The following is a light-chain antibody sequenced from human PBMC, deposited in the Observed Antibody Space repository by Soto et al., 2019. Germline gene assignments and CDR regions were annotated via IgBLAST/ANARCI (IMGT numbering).Light chain of an antibody. CDR1: ESITTY. J-gene: IGKJ2*01. CDR2: ASS. Sequence: DIQMTQSPSSLSASVGDRVTITCRASESITTYLKWYQQKPGQAPELLIYASSSLRSGVPSRFSGSGYGTDFTFTISSLQPEDFATYYCQQSFNPPYTFGRGTKWEI. CDR3: QQSFNPPYT. V-gene: IGKV1-39*01.